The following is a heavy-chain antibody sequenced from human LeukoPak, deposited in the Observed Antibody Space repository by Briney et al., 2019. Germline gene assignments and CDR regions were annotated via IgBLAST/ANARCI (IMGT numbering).Heavy chain of an antibody. CDR2: IYPGDSDT. V-gene: IGHV5-51*01. J-gene: IGHJ3*02. Sequence: GESLKISCKVSGYTFTSYWIGWVRQMPGKGLEWMGIIYPGDSDTRYSPSFQGQVTISADKSISTAYLQWSSLKASDTAMYYCARHRGGGGYSYAFDIWGQGTMVTVSS. D-gene: IGHD5-18*01. CDR1: GYTFTSYW. CDR3: ARHRGGGGYSYAFDI.